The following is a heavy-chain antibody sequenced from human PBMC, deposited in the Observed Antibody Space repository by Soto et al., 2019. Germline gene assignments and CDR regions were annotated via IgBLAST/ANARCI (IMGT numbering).Heavy chain of an antibody. Sequence: SETLSLTCTVSGGSVSSGSYYWSWIRQPPGKGLEWIGYIYYSGSTNYNPSLKSRVTISVDTSKNQFSLKLSSVTAADTAVYYCARDSIAVAGAEDYWGQRTLVTVSS. J-gene: IGHJ4*02. V-gene: IGHV4-61*01. CDR3: ARDSIAVAGAEDY. CDR2: IYYSGST. CDR1: GGSVSSGSYY. D-gene: IGHD6-19*01.